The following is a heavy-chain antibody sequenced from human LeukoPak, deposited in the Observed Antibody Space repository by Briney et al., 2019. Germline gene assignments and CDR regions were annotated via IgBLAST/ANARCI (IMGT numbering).Heavy chain of an antibody. V-gene: IGHV3-30*02. CDR1: GFTFDDYG. CDR2: IRYDGSNK. Sequence: GGSLRLACAASGFTFDDYGMSWVRQAPGKGLEWVTFIRYDGSNKYYADSVKGRFTISRDNAKNSLYLQMNSLRAEDTAVYYCAREKRNGWQQLVGGAFDIWGQGTMVTVSS. J-gene: IGHJ3*02. CDR3: AREKRNGWQQLVGGAFDI. D-gene: IGHD6-13*01.